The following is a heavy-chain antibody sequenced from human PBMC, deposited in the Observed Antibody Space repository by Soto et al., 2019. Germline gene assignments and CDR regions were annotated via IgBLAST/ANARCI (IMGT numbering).Heavy chain of an antibody. CDR2: IGPESGAT. V-gene: IGHV1-2*02. CDR3: GRGRSGQIVVFY. D-gene: IGHD1-26*01. J-gene: IGHJ4*02. Sequence: SVKVSFKGSGYSFTCHYIHWVREAPEQGPEWMGEIGPESGATRYAQKFQGRVTMTMDTSITTVYMELNNLRPDDTAIYYCGRGRSGQIVVFYWGQGTPVTVSS. CDR1: GYSFTCHY.